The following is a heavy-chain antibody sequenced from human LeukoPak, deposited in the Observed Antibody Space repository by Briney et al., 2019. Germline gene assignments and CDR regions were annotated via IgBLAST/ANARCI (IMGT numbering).Heavy chain of an antibody. J-gene: IGHJ6*03. Sequence: ASVKVSCKASGGTFSSYAISWVRQAPGQGLEWMGGIIPIFGTANYAQKFQGRVTITADESTSTAYMELSRLRSDDTAVYYCARAYNPLGVAAAGYYYYMDVWGKGTTVTVSS. D-gene: IGHD6-13*01. CDR1: GGTFSSYA. CDR2: IIPIFGTA. CDR3: ARAYNPLGVAAAGYYYYMDV. V-gene: IGHV1-69*13.